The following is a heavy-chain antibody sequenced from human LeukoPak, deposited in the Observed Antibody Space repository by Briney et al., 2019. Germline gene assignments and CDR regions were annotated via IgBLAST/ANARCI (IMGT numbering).Heavy chain of an antibody. CDR2: ISSSSSYI. Sequence: GGSLRLSCAASGFTFSSYSMNWVRQAPGKGLEWVSSISSSSSYIYYADSVKGRFTIPRDNAKNSLYLQMNSLRAEDTAVYYCARDITIFGVVILDYWGQGTLVTVSS. D-gene: IGHD3-3*01. J-gene: IGHJ4*02. CDR1: GFTFSSYS. CDR3: ARDITIFGVVILDY. V-gene: IGHV3-21*01.